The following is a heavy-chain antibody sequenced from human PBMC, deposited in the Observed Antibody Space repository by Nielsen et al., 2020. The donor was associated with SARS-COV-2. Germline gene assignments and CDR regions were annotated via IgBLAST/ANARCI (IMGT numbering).Heavy chain of an antibody. CDR1: GFTFSSYS. V-gene: IGHV3-48*02. CDR2: ISSSSSTI. Sequence: GESLKISCAASGFTFSSYSMNWVRQAPGKGLEWVSYISSSSSTIYYADSVKGRFTISRDNAKNSLYLQMNSLRDEDTAVYYCARDNRIAAFNWYFDLWGRGTLVTVSS. D-gene: IGHD6-6*01. J-gene: IGHJ2*01. CDR3: ARDNRIAAFNWYFDL.